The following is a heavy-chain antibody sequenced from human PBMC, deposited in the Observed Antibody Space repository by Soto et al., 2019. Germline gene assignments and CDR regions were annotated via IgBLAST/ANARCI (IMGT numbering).Heavy chain of an antibody. CDR3: ARAAMWFDY. CDR2: INHSGST. D-gene: IGHD5-18*01. J-gene: IGHJ4*02. V-gene: IGHV4-34*01. CDR1: GGSFSGYY. Sequence: TLSLTCAVYGGSFSGYYWSWIRQPPGKGLEWIGEINHSGSTNYNPSLKSRVTISVDTSKNQFSLKLSSVTAADTAVYYCARAAMWFDYWGQGTLVTVSS.